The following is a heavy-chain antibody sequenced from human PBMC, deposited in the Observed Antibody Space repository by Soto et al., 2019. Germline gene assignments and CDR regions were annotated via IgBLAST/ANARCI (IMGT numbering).Heavy chain of an antibody. Sequence: PGGSLRLSCAASEVTFSRNWMSWVRQAPGKGLEWVANIKEDGSEKHYLDSVKGRFTIFRDNAKKSLYLQMNSLRADDTAVYYCARDSPIVGGTGASDIWGLGTVVTVSS. CDR2: IKEDGSEK. V-gene: IGHV3-7*01. CDR1: EVTFSRNW. J-gene: IGHJ3*02. D-gene: IGHD1-26*01. CDR3: ARDSPIVGGTGASDI.